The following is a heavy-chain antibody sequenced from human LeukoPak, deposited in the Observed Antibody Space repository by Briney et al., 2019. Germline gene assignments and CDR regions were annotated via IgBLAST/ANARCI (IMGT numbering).Heavy chain of an antibody. Sequence: GGSLKISCKGSGYRFTSYWIGWVRQMPGKGLEGMGIIYPGDSDTRYSPSFQGQVTISADKSISTAYLQWSSLKASDTAMYYCATGVCSGGSCYGDAFDIWGQGTMVTVSS. CDR1: GYRFTSYW. V-gene: IGHV5-51*01. CDR2: IYPGDSDT. CDR3: ATGVCSGGSCYGDAFDI. J-gene: IGHJ3*02. D-gene: IGHD2-15*01.